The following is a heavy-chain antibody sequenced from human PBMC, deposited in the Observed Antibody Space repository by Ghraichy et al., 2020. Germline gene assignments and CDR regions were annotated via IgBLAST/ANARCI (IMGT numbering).Heavy chain of an antibody. Sequence: SLNISCTVSGGSISSGSYYWSWIRQPAGKGLEWIGRIYTSGSTNYNPSLKSRVTISVDTSKNQFSLKLSSVTAADTAVYYCARVIYGDYLRGYYYYMDVWGKGTTVTVSS. CDR1: GGSISSGSYY. V-gene: IGHV4-61*02. J-gene: IGHJ6*03. D-gene: IGHD4-17*01. CDR2: IYTSGST. CDR3: ARVIYGDYLRGYYYYMDV.